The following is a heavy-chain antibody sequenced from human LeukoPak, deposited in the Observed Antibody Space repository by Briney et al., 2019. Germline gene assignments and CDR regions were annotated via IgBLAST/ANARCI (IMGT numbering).Heavy chain of an antibody. CDR3: AKVGKTENYYGSGRFSYYYYMDV. CDR1: GFTFSSYS. D-gene: IGHD3-10*01. J-gene: IGHJ6*03. CDR2: ISSSSSYI. Sequence: GGSLRLSCAASGFTFSSYSMNWVRQAPGKGLEWVSSISSSSSYIYYADSVKGRFTISRDNSKNTLYLQMNSLRAEGTAVYYCAKVGKTENYYGSGRFSYYYYMDVWGKGTTVTISS. V-gene: IGHV3-21*01.